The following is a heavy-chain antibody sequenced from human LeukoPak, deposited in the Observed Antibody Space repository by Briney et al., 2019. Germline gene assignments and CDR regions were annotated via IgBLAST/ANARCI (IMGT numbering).Heavy chain of an antibody. CDR3: GRLARNAWYAVDY. D-gene: IGHD6-19*01. J-gene: IGHJ4*02. CDR1: GFTFSNYA. Sequence: GGSLRLSCAASGFTFSNYAMSWVRQAPGKGLEWVANILPDGSEKYYLDSVKGRFTISRDNPTNSLYLQINSLRAEDTALYYCGRLARNAWYAVDYWGQGTLVTVSS. V-gene: IGHV3-7*01. CDR2: ILPDGSEK.